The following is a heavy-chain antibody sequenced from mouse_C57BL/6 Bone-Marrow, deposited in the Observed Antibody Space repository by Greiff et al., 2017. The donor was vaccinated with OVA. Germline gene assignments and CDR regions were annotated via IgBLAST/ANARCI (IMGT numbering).Heavy chain of an antibody. J-gene: IGHJ2*01. CDR1: GYTFTSYW. Sequence: QVQLQQPGAELVRPGTSVKLSCKASGYTFTSYWMHWVKQRPGQGLEWIGVIEPSDSYTNYNQKFKGKATLTVDTSSSTAYIQLSSLTSEYSAVYYCARWGYWGQGTTLTVSS. CDR2: IEPSDSYT. V-gene: IGHV1-59*01. CDR3: ARWGY.